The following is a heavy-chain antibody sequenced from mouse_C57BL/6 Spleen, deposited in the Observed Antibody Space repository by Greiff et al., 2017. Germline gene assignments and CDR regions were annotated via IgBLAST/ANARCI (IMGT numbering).Heavy chain of an antibody. CDR3: ARGSSYNYAMDY. D-gene: IGHD1-1*01. CDR2: IDPSDSYT. Sequence: QVQLQQPGAELVMPGASVKLSCKASGYTFTSYWMHWVKQRPGQGLEWIGEIDPSDSYTNYNQKFKGKSTLTVDKSSSTAYMQLSSLTYEDSAVYYCARGSSYNYAMDYWGQGTSVTVSS. J-gene: IGHJ4*01. CDR1: GYTFTSYW. V-gene: IGHV1-69*01.